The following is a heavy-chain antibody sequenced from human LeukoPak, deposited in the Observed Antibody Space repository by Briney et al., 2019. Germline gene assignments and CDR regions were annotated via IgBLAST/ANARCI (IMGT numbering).Heavy chain of an antibody. Sequence: GGSLRLSCAASGFTFSNYYMNWVRQAPGKGLEWVSYISSSSNIIYYADSVKGRFIISRDNAKNSLFLQMNSLRDEDTAVYYCAREGFYGSGRGADFDYWGQGTLVTVSS. J-gene: IGHJ4*02. CDR3: AREGFYGSGRGADFDY. CDR2: ISSSSNII. CDR1: GFTFSNYY. D-gene: IGHD3-10*01. V-gene: IGHV3-48*02.